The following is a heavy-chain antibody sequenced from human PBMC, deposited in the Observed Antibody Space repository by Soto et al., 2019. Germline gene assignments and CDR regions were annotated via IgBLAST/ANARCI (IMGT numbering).Heavy chain of an antibody. CDR2: INPSGGST. Sequence: ASVKVSGKASGATFTSYYMHWVRQAPGQGLEWMGIINPSGGSTSYAQKFQGRVTMTRDTSTSTVYMELSSLRSEDTAVYYCARASCSSTSCYMGNWFDPWGQGTLVTVSS. V-gene: IGHV1-46*01. J-gene: IGHJ5*02. D-gene: IGHD2-2*02. CDR1: GATFTSYY. CDR3: ARASCSSTSCYMGNWFDP.